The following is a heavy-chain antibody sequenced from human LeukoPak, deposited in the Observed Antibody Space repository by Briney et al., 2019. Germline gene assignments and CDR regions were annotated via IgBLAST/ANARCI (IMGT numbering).Heavy chain of an antibody. CDR1: GFTFSSYS. Sequence: GGSLRLSCAASGFTFSSYSMNWVRQAPGKGPEWVSSISSSSSYIYYADSVKGRFTISRDNSKNTLYLQMNSLRAEDTAVYYCAKDRVMVLADYWGQGTLVTVSS. V-gene: IGHV3-21*04. CDR3: AKDRVMVLADY. D-gene: IGHD2-8*01. CDR2: ISSSSSYI. J-gene: IGHJ4*02.